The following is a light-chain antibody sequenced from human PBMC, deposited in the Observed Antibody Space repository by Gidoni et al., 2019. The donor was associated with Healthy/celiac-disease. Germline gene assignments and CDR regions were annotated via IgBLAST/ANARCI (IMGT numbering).Light chain of an antibody. CDR2: KAS. V-gene: IGKV1-5*03. Sequence: DIQMTPSPSTLSASVGDRVTITCRDSQSISSWLAWDQQKPGKAPKLLIDKASSLESGVPSRFSGSGSGIEFTLTISSLQPDDFATYHCQQCNRYSWTFGQGTKVEIK. CDR3: QQCNRYSWT. CDR1: QSISSW. J-gene: IGKJ1*01.